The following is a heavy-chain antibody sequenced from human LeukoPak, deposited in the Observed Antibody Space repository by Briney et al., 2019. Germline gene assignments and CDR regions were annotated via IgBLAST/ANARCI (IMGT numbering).Heavy chain of an antibody. CDR2: ISAYNGNT. V-gene: IGHV1-18*01. CDR3: ARGPFYYGSGSYYTKDY. J-gene: IGHJ4*02. CDR1: GYTFTTYG. Sequence: ASVKVCCKASGYTFTTYGISWVRQAPGQGLEWMGWISAYNGNTNYAQKLQGRVTMTTDTSTSTAYMELRSLRSDDTAVYYCARGPFYYGSGSYYTKDYWGQGTLVTVSS. D-gene: IGHD3-10*01.